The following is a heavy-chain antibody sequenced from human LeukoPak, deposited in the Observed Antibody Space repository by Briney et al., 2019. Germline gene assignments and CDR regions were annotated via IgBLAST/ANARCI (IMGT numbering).Heavy chain of an antibody. Sequence: GGSLRLSCEVSGFTFSKYGMHWVRQAPGKGLEWVSTKRYDGSKEYYADSVRGRFTISRDNSGNTLFLQMDSLGAEDTAVYYCVRDTITYDIFTGSPDYWGQGTLVIVSS. J-gene: IGHJ4*02. CDR3: VRDTITYDIFTGSPDY. CDR1: GFTFSKYG. D-gene: IGHD3-9*01. CDR2: KRYDGSKE. V-gene: IGHV3-30*02.